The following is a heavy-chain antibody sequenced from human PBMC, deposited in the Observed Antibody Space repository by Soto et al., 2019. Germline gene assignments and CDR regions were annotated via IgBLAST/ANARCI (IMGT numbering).Heavy chain of an antibody. D-gene: IGHD6-13*01. CDR3: AKSLAAGTQRVGMDV. Sequence: EVQLVESGGGLVQPGRSLRLSCAASGFTFDDYAMPWVRQAPGKGLEWVSGISWNSGSIGYADSVKGRFTISRDNAKNSLYLQMNRLRAEDMALYYCAKSLAAGTQRVGMDVWGQGTTVTVSS. V-gene: IGHV3-9*03. CDR2: ISWNSGSI. J-gene: IGHJ6*02. CDR1: GFTFDDYA.